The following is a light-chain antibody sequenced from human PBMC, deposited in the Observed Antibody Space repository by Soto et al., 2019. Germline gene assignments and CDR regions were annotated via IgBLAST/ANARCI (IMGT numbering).Light chain of an antibody. V-gene: IGKV1D-13*01. Sequence: AIQLTQSPSSLSASVGDRVTVTCRASQGISSALAWYQQKPGRAPKLLIYDASNLEGGVPSRFSGRGSETDFALTISSLKTEDFATYYGQQFNNYPLTFGGGTKVEIK. CDR3: QQFNNYPLT. CDR1: QGISSA. CDR2: DAS. J-gene: IGKJ4*01.